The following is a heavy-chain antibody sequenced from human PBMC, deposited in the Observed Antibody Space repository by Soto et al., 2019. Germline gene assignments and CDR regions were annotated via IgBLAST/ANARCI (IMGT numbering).Heavy chain of an antibody. Sequence: GGSLRLSCAASGFTFSSYAMSWVRQAPGKGLEWVSAISGSGGSTYYADSVKGRFTISRDNSRNTLYLQMNSLRAEDTAVYYCVGVLRYFDLLVRYGMTSGAKGPRSTSP. CDR2: ISGSGGST. D-gene: IGHD3-9*01. CDR1: GFTFSSYA. CDR3: VGVLRYFDLLVRYGMTS. J-gene: IGHJ6*02. V-gene: IGHV3-23*01.